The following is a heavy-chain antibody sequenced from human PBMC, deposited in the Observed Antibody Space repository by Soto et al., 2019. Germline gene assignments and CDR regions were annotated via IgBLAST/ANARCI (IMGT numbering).Heavy chain of an antibody. CDR3: ARDYDFWSGYSGYYFDY. CDR1: GYIFSRYA. J-gene: IGHJ4*02. D-gene: IGHD3-3*01. V-gene: IGHV1-3*01. Sequence: ASVKVSCKTSGYIFSRYAMHWVRQAPGQRLEWMGWINVGKGNTKYSPKFQGRLTITRDTSANTAYLELSSLRSEDTAVYYCARDYDFWSGYSGYYFDYWGQGTLVTVPQ. CDR2: INVGKGNT.